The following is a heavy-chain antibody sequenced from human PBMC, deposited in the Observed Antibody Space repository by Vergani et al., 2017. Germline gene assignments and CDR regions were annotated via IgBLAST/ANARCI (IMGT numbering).Heavy chain of an antibody. Sequence: EVQLVESGGGLVQPGRSLRLSCAASGFTFDDYAMHWVRQAPGKGLEWVSGISWNSGSIGYADSVKGRFTISRDNAKNSLYLQMNSLRAEDTALYYCAKDHYDFWSGYPNLYAFDLWGRGTLVTVSS. V-gene: IGHV3-9*01. CDR1: GFTFDDYA. CDR3: AKDHYDFWSGYPNLYAFDL. CDR2: ISWNSGSI. D-gene: IGHD3-3*01. J-gene: IGHJ2*01.